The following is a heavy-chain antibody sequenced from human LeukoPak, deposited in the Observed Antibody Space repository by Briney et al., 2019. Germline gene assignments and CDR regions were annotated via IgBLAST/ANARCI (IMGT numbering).Heavy chain of an antibody. V-gene: IGHV3-48*02. CDR3: ARDSRFGKLLIPYFDY. D-gene: IGHD3-10*01. J-gene: IGHJ4*02. CDR2: ITSRSSSI. CDR1: GFTFSNYN. Sequence: GGSLRLSCAASGFTFSNYNLNWVRQAPGKGLEWVSYITSRSSSIYYADSVKGRFTISRDNAQNSLYLQMNSLRDEDTAVYYCARDSRFGKLLIPYFDYWGQGTLVTVSS.